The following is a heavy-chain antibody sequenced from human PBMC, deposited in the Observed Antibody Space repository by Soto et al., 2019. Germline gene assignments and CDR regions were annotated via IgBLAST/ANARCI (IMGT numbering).Heavy chain of an antibody. CDR3: ARDVGAY. D-gene: IGHD3-16*01. Sequence: QVQLVESGGGVVQPGRSLRLSCAASGFTFSSYAMHWVRRAPGKGQEWMAVMSYDGSNKYYADSVKGRFTISIDNSKNTLYLQMNSLRPEDTALYGCARDVGAYWGQGTLVIVSS. J-gene: IGHJ4*02. CDR1: GFTFSSYA. V-gene: IGHV3-30-3*01. CDR2: MSYDGSNK.